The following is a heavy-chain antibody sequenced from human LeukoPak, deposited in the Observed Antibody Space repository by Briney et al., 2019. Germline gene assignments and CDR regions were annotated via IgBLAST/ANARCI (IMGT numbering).Heavy chain of an antibody. J-gene: IGHJ5*02. Sequence: GGSLRLSCAASGFTFSSYAMSWVRQAPGKGLEWVSGISESGGSTHHADSVKGRFTVSRDNPKNTLYLQMNSLRVEDTAVYYCVKDGSMFDPWGQGTLVTVAS. CDR2: ISESGGST. CDR3: VKDGSMFDP. D-gene: IGHD1-26*01. V-gene: IGHV3-23*01. CDR1: GFTFSSYA.